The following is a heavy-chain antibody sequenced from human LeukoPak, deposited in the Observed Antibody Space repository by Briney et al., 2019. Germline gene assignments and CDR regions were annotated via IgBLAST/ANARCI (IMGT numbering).Heavy chain of an antibody. Sequence: SETLSLTCTVSGDSIRSYYWSWIRQPPGKGLEWIGYLCYSGSTNYNPSLKSGVTISVDTSKNQFSLKLSSVTAADTTVYYCGRHGVAAAVDAWYFDLWGRGTLVTVSS. CDR1: GDSIRSYY. V-gene: IGHV4-59*01. D-gene: IGHD6-13*01. J-gene: IGHJ2*01. CDR2: LCYSGST. CDR3: GRHGVAAAVDAWYFDL.